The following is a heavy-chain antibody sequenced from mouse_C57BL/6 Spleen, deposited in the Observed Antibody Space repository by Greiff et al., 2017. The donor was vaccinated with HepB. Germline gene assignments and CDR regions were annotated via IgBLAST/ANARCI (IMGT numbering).Heavy chain of an antibody. Sequence: VKLMESGAELVKPGASVKISCKASGYAFSSYWMNWVKQRPGKGLEWIGQIYPGDGDTNYNGKFKGKATLTADKSSSTAYMQLSSLTSEDSAVYFCAILSSMDYWGQGTSVTVSS. CDR3: AILSSMDY. D-gene: IGHD1-1*01. J-gene: IGHJ4*01. V-gene: IGHV1-80*01. CDR2: IYPGDGDT. CDR1: GYAFSSYW.